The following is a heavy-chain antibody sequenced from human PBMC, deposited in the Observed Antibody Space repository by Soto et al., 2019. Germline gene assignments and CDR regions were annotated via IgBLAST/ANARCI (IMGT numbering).Heavy chain of an antibody. J-gene: IGHJ3*02. CDR2: IYYSGST. V-gene: IGHV4-39*01. D-gene: IGHD2-8*01. CDR3: ARPYCTNGVCYGDNAFDI. Sequence: SEPLSLTCTVSDGSISSSSYYWGWIRQPPGKGLEWIGSIYYSGSTYYNPSLKSRVTISVDTSKNQFSLKLSSVTAADTAVYYCARPYCTNGVCYGDNAFDIWGQGTMVTV. CDR1: DGSISSSSYY.